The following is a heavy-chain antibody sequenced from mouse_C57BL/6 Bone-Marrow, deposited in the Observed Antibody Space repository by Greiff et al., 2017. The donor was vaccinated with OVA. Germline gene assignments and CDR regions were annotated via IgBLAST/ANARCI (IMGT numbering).Heavy chain of an antibody. D-gene: IGHD1-1*01. V-gene: IGHV14-4*01. CDR1: GFNIKDDY. J-gene: IGHJ2*01. CDR2: IDPENGDT. Sequence: EVQLQQSGAELVRPGASVKLSCTASGFNIKDDYMHWVKQRPEQGLEWIGWIDPENGDTEYASKFQGKATITADTSSNTAYLQLSSLTSEDTAVYYCARSGATVVNYFDYWGQGTTLTVSS. CDR3: ARSGATVVNYFDY.